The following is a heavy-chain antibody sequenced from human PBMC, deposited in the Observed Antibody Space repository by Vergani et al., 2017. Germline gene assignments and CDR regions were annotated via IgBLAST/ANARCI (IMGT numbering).Heavy chain of an antibody. J-gene: IGHJ6*03. CDR1: GGSFTSYH. V-gene: IGHV4-34*01. D-gene: IGHD4-11*01. CDR2: IDHTGRP. CDR3: ARVNTETNGHLYYYYYMDV. Sequence: QVQLQQWGGGLLKPSETLSLTCVVNGGSFTSYHWTWIRQSPAEGLEWVGDIDHTGRPDYNPSLKSRVTLSVDKSRNQFSLTLNSVTATDTAIYFCARVNTETNGHLYYYYYMDVWGQGTAVTVS.